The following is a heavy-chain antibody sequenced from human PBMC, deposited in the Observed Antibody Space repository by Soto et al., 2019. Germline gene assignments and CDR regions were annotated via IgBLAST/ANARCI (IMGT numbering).Heavy chain of an antibody. CDR3: ARDSGLRACYFQH. Sequence: QVQLVQSGAEVKKPGSSVKVSCKASGGTFSSYTISWVRQAPGQGLEWMGRIIPILGIANYAQKFQGRVTITADKSTSTAYMELSSLRSEDTAVYYCARDSGLRACYFQHWGQGTLVTVSS. D-gene: IGHD2-21*01. V-gene: IGHV1-69*08. CDR2: IIPILGIA. CDR1: GGTFSSYT. J-gene: IGHJ1*01.